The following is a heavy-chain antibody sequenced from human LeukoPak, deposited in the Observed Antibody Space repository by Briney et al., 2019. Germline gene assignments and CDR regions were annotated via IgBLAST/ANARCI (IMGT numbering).Heavy chain of an antibody. J-gene: IGHJ6*03. D-gene: IGHD5-12*01. CDR3: AKDIVATVYYMDV. V-gene: IGHV3-9*01. CDR1: GFTFDDYA. CDR2: ISWNSGSI. Sequence: PGRSLRLSCAASGFTFDDYAMHWVRQAPGKGLEWVSGISWNSGSIGYADSVKGRFTISRDNAKNSLYLQMNSLRAEDTALYYCAKDIVATVYYMDVWGKGTTVTASS.